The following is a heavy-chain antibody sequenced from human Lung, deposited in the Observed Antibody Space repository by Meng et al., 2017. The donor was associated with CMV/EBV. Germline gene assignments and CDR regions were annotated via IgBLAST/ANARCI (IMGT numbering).Heavy chain of an antibody. V-gene: IGHV3-7*01. CDR1: GFTFSSYW. J-gene: IGHJ6*02. CDR3: GRDMAV. CDR2: IKQDGSEK. Sequence: GESLKISCAASGFTFSSYWMSWVRQAPGKGLEWVANIKQDGSEKYYVDSVKGRFTISRDNAKNSLYLQMNSLRVEDTAVYYCGRDMAVWGQGTTVTVSS.